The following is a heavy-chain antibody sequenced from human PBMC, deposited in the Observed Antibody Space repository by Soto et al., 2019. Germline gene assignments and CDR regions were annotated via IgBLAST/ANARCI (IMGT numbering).Heavy chain of an antibody. V-gene: IGHV4-31*03. CDR3: ARGLSEATVVTCYFDY. J-gene: IGHJ4*02. CDR1: GGSISSSDYY. D-gene: IGHD4-17*01. Sequence: SSETLSLTCTVSGGSISSSDYYWSWIRQPPGKGLEWIGYIYSSGNTYYNPPLKSRLTISVDTSKNQFSLKLNSVTAADTALYYCARGLSEATVVTCYFDYWGQGTMVTVYS. CDR2: IYSSGNT.